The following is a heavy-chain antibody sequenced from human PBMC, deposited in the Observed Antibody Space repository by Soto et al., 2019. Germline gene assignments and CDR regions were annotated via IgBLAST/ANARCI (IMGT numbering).Heavy chain of an antibody. D-gene: IGHD1-7*01. CDR1: AFTFSNYA. Sequence: AGGSLRLSCEGSAFTFSNYAMAWVRQAPGKGLEWVSSIAGNGGDISYADSVKGRFTISRDNSKSTLFLQMDSLRAEDTAIYYCAKKYYGNYPFDHWGQGTLVTVSS. CDR3: AKKYYGNYPFDH. V-gene: IGHV3-23*01. CDR2: IAGNGGDI. J-gene: IGHJ4*02.